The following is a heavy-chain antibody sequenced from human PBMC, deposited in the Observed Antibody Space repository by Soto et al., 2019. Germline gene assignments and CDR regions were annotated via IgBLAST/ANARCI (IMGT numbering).Heavy chain of an antibody. CDR1: GGSISSSSYY. D-gene: IGHD5-12*01. CDR2: IYYSGST. J-gene: IGHJ4*02. CDR3: ARQHSVEMATIPAY. Sequence: QLQLQESGPGLVKPSETLSLTCTVSGGSISSSSYYWGWIRQPPGKGLEWIGSIYYSGSTYYNPSLKRRVTISVDTSKNQFSLKLSSVTAADTAVYYCARQHSVEMATIPAYWGQGTLVTVSS. V-gene: IGHV4-39*01.